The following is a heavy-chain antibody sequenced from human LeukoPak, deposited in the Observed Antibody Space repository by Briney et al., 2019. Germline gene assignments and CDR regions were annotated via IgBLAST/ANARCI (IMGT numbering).Heavy chain of an antibody. D-gene: IGHD2-15*01. Sequence: SETLSLTCAVYGGSFSDYYWTWIRQPPGKGLEWIGEINHTGSTNYNPSLKSRVTISVDTSKNQFSLQLNSVTPDDTAVYYCARARLRALDIWDQGTLVTVSS. CDR1: GGSFSDYY. J-gene: IGHJ3*02. CDR3: ARARLRALDI. CDR2: INHTGST. V-gene: IGHV4-34*01.